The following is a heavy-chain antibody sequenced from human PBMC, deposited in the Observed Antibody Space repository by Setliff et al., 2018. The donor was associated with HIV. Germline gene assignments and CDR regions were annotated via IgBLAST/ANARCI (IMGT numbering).Heavy chain of an antibody. CDR1: GYIFTDYY. V-gene: IGHV1-2*02. D-gene: IGHD2-15*01. CDR2: INPNGGYT. CDR3: ARDQTPLDAFDI. J-gene: IGHJ3*02. Sequence: ASVKVSCKASGYIFTDYYIHWVRQAPGQGLEWMGWINPNGGYTNYAQKFLGRVTMTQDTSFTTAYLELSRLGSDDTAVYYCARDQTPLDAFDIWGQGTMVTVSS.